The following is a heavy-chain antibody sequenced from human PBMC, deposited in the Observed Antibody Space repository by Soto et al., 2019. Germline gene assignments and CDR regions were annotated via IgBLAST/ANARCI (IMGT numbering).Heavy chain of an antibody. V-gene: IGHV3-66*01. J-gene: IGHJ6*03. Sequence: EVQLVESGGGLVQPGGSLRLSCAASGFTVSSKYMSWVRQAPGKGLEWVSLIQSGGGTHYADSVEGRFTISRDNSKNRLYLQMNSMCVEETAVYYCAGDDVLCSGGTCYGVPMDVWGEGTTVTVSS. CDR3: AGDDVLCSGGTCYGVPMDV. D-gene: IGHD2-15*01. CDR2: IQSGGGT. CDR1: GFTVSSKY.